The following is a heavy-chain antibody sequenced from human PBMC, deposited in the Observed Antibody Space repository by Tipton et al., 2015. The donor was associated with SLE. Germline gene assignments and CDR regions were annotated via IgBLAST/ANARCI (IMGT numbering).Heavy chain of an antibody. D-gene: IGHD6-6*01. Sequence: GSLRLSCAASGFTFSDFSLTWIRQAPGKGLEWLSYINSRGNRVFYADSVKGRFTISRDNAKNSLFLQMSSLRAEDTAVYYCTIEYSSSDAFDFWGQGTLVTVSS. V-gene: IGHV3-11*01. CDR2: INSRGNRV. CDR3: TIEYSSSDAFDF. CDR1: GFTFSDFS. J-gene: IGHJ4*02.